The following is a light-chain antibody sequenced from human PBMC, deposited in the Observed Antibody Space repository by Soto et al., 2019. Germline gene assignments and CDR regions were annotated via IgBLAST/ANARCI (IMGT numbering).Light chain of an antibody. Sequence: QAVVTQEPSLTVSPGGTVTLTCGSSTGAVTSGHYAYWFQQKPGQAPRTLIHNTNGKHSWTPARFSGSLLGGKAALTLSGAQPEDEAHYYCLLYYGVAVVFGGGTQLTVL. CDR2: NTN. CDR1: TGAVTSGHY. V-gene: IGLV7-46*01. J-gene: IGLJ2*01. CDR3: LLYYGVAVV.